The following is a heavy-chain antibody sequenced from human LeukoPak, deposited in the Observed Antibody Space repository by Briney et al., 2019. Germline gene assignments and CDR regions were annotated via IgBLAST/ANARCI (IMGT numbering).Heavy chain of an antibody. J-gene: IGHJ4*02. CDR2: ISSSSGFT. CDR1: GFTFSDYY. CDR3: ARGSPPGD. V-gene: IGHV3-11*05. D-gene: IGHD3-16*01. Sequence: PGGSLRLSCAASGFTFSDYYMTWIRRAPGKGLEWVSYISSSSGFTKYADSVRGRFTISRDNAKNSLYLQMNTLRVDDTAVYYCARGSPPGDWGQGTLVTVSS.